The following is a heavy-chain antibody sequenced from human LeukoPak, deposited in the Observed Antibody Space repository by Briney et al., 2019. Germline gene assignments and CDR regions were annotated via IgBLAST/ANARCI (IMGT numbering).Heavy chain of an antibody. J-gene: IGHJ4*02. D-gene: IGHD2-15*01. CDR3: ARDMVD. CDR2: INIAGSVT. CDR1: GFNFSNFW. Sequence: GGSLRLSCAASGFNFSNFWMHWVRQAPGKGLEWVSRINIAGSVTTYADSVKGRFTISRDNAKKTLYLQMNSLRAEDTAVYYCARDMVDWGQGTLVTVSS. V-gene: IGHV3-74*01.